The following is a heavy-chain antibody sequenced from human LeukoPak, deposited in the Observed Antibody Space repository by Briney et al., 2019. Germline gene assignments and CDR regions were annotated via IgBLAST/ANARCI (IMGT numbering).Heavy chain of an antibody. J-gene: IGHJ6*03. Sequence: PSETLTLTCTVPGGSISSGSYYWSWIRQPAGKGLEWIGRIYTSGSTNYNPSLKSRVTISVDTSKNQFSLKLSSVTAADTAVYYCARGKAGTTHYYYYMDVWGKGTTVTVSS. CDR1: GGSISSGSYY. CDR3: ARGKAGTTHYYYYMDV. D-gene: IGHD1-7*01. V-gene: IGHV4-61*02. CDR2: IYTSGST.